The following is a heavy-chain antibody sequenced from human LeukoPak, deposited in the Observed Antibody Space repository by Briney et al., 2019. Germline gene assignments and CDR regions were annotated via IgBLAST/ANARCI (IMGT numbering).Heavy chain of an antibody. CDR1: GFTFSSYS. CDR3: ARGFTYYYDSSGYYPDAFDI. J-gene: IGHJ3*02. D-gene: IGHD3-22*01. V-gene: IGHV3-21*01. CDR2: ISSSSYI. Sequence: PGGSLRLSCAASGFTFSSYSMNWVRQAPGKGLEWASSISSSSYIYYADSVKGRFTISRDNAKNSLYLQMNSLRAEDTAVYYCARGFTYYYDSSGYYPDAFDIWGQGTMVTVSS.